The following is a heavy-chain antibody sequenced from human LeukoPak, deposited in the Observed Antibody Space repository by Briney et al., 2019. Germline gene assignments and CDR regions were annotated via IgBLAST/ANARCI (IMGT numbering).Heavy chain of an antibody. CDR3: AKTTTVTTWYFDL. D-gene: IGHD4-11*01. J-gene: IGHJ2*01. CDR2: IYYSGST. Sequence: SETLSLTCTVSGGSLSSSSYYWGWIRQPPGKGLEWIGSIYYSGSTYYNPSLKSRVTISVDTSKNQFSLKLSSVTAADTAVYYCAKTTTVTTWYFDLWGRGTLVTVSS. V-gene: IGHV4-39*01. CDR1: GGSLSSSSYY.